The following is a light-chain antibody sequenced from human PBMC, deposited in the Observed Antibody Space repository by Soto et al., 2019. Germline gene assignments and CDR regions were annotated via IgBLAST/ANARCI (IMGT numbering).Light chain of an antibody. V-gene: IGLV1-44*01. CDR2: TNN. CDR3: ASWDDGLHGVA. Sequence: QSVLTQPPSASGTPGQGVTISCSGGSSNIGGNTVNWYQQLPGVAPTLLIHTNNQRPSGVPDRFSGSKSGTSASLAISGLQSEDDADYYCASWDDGLHGVAFGGGTKLTVL. J-gene: IGLJ2*01. CDR1: SSNIGGNT.